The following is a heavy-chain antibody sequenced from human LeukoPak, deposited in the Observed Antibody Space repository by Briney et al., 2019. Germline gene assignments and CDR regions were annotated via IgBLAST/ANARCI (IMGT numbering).Heavy chain of an antibody. J-gene: IGHJ4*02. CDR2: ISYDGSNK. Sequence: PSETLSLTCGVSGGSIRSTNWWSWVRQPPGQGLEWVALISYDGSNKYYADSVKGRFTISRDNSKNTLYLQMNSLRAEDTAVYYCAKETYLSLDYWGQGTLVTVSS. V-gene: IGHV3-30*18. CDR3: AKETYLSLDY. CDR1: GGSIRSTN. D-gene: IGHD2/OR15-2a*01.